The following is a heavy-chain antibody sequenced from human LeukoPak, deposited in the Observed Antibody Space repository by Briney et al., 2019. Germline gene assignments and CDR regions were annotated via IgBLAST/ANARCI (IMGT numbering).Heavy chain of an antibody. CDR3: ARDKYSSSAFDY. CDR1: GGSISSYY. CDR2: IYYSGST. J-gene: IGHJ4*02. D-gene: IGHD6-13*01. Sequence: SETLSLTCTVSGGSISSYYWSWIRQPPGKGLVWIGYIYYSGSTNYNPSLKSRVTISVDTSKNRFSLKLSSVTAADTAVYYCARDKYSSSAFDYWGQGTLVTVSS. V-gene: IGHV4-59*01.